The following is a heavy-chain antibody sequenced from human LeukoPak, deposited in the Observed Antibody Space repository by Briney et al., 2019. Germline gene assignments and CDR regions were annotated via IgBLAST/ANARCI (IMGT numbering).Heavy chain of an antibody. V-gene: IGHV3-13*01. CDR1: GFTFSTYD. CDR2: IGTGDDT. Sequence: SGGSLRLSCAASGFTFSTYDMHWVRQVTGKGLEWVSAIGTGDDTYYLGSVKGRFTISRDNSKNTLYLQMNSLRAEDTAVYYCAKTPIAVAGTRFDYWGQGTLVTVSS. CDR3: AKTPIAVAGTRFDY. D-gene: IGHD6-19*01. J-gene: IGHJ4*02.